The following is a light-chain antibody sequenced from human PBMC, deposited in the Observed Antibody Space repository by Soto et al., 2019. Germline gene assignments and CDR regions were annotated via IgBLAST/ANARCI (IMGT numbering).Light chain of an antibody. CDR2: GTS. V-gene: IGKV3-20*01. J-gene: IGKJ5*01. Sequence: EIVRTQSPGTLSLSRGERATLSCRASERIYSSYLGWSPQKPGQAPRLLIYGTSSRATGIPDRFSGSGSGTDFNLTISSLEPEDFAVYECQQYGNSTITFGQGTRLEIK. CDR3: QQYGNSTIT. CDR1: ERIYSSY.